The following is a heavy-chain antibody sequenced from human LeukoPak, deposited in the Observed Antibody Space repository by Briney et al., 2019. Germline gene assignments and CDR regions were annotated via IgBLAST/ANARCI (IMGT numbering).Heavy chain of an antibody. V-gene: IGHV4-39*07. J-gene: IGHJ6*02. CDR2: IYDSGST. D-gene: IGHD3-22*01. CDR1: GGSIRSSYYY. CDR3: ARDHYYDSSGYSQYHGMDV. Sequence: KTSETLSLTCTVSGGSIRSSYYYWGWIRQPPGKGLEWIGSIYDSGSTYYNPSLKSRVTISVDTSKNQFSLKLSSVTAADTAVYYCARDHYYDSSGYSQYHGMDVWGQETTVTVSS.